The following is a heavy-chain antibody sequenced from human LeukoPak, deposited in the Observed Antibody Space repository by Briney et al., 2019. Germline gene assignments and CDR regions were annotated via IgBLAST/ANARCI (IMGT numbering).Heavy chain of an antibody. Sequence: SETLSLTCTVSGGSISSSSYYWGWIRQPPGKGLEWIGEINHSGSTNYNPSLKSRVTISIDTSKNQFSLKLSSVTAADTAVYYCARQLMIDYYYYYYYMDVWGRGTTVTISS. J-gene: IGHJ6*03. V-gene: IGHV4-39*01. CDR1: GGSISSSSYY. CDR3: ARQLMIDYYYYYYYMDV. D-gene: IGHD3-22*01. CDR2: INHSGST.